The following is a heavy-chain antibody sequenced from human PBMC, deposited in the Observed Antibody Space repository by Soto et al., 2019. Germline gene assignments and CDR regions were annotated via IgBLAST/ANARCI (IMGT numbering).Heavy chain of an antibody. CDR3: ARGSPTTVTTWFDP. J-gene: IGHJ5*02. CDR2: IIPVFGKA. Sequence: QVQLVQSGAEVKKPGSSVKVSCKASGGTFTNFAISWVRQAPGQGLEWMGGIIPVFGKAKYAQRFQRRVKFTADESTSTAYMEVNSMTSDDTAVYYYARGSPTTVTTWFDPWGQGTLVTVSS. D-gene: IGHD4-17*01. V-gene: IGHV1-69*01. CDR1: GGTFTNFA.